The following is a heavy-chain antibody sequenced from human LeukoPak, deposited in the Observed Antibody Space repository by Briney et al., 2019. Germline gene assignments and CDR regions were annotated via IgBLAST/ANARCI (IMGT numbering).Heavy chain of an antibody. J-gene: IGHJ4*02. V-gene: IGHV3-7*01. CDR1: GFMFTRYW. D-gene: IGHD2-2*02. CDR2: IKQDGSEK. Sequence: GGSLRPSCAASGFMFTRYWMSWVRQTPGKGLEWVANIKQDGSEKYYVDSVKGRFTISRDNAKNSLYLQMNSLRVEDTAIYYCARDATSDTLGYWGQGTLVTVSS. CDR3: ARDATSDTLGY.